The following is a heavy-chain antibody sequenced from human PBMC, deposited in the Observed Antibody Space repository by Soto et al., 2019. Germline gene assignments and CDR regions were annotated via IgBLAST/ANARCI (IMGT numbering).Heavy chain of an antibody. V-gene: IGHV4-4*02. CDR3: ARRKLRFLEWTHGPSDS. J-gene: IGHJ4*02. CDR1: GGSLGTSNW. Sequence: QVQLRETGPGLVKPSGTLSLICSVSGGSLGTSNWWSWVRQSPGKGLQWIGDIYETGRTKYNPSLQSPLTIAVDESKTQFSLKLASVTAADTAVYYCARRKLRFLEWTHGPSDSWGQGNLVIVSS. CDR2: IYETGRT. D-gene: IGHD3-3*01.